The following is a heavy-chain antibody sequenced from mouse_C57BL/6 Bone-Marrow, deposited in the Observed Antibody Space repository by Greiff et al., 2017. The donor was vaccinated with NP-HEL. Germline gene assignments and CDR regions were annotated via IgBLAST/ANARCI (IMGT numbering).Heavy chain of an antibody. CDR2: ISNGGGST. D-gene: IGHD1-2*01. J-gene: IGHJ3*01. CDR1: GFTFSDYY. Sequence: EVKLVESGGGLVQPGGSLKLSCAASGFTFSDYYMYWVRPTPEKRLEWVAYISNGGGSTYYPDTVKGRFTISRDNAKNPLYLQMIRLKSEDTAMYYCARHGGLRPFAYWGQGTLVTVSA. V-gene: IGHV5-12*01. CDR3: ARHGGLRPFAY.